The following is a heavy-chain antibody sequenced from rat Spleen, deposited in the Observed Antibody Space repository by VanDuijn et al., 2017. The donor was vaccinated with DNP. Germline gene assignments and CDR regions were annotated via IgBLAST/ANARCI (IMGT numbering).Heavy chain of an antibody. CDR2: ISYDGGST. Sequence: EVQLVESGGGLVQPGRSLKLSCAASGFTFSDYYMAWVRQAPTKGLEWVAYISYDGGSTYYGDSVKGRFTISRDNAKSTLYLQMNSLRSEDMATYYCARHSDLKNAMDAWGQGTSVTVSS. CDR1: GFTFSDYY. V-gene: IGHV5-22*01. CDR3: ARHSDLKNAMDA. J-gene: IGHJ4*01.